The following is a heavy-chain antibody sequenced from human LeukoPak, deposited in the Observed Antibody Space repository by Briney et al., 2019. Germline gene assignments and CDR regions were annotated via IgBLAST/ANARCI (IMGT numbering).Heavy chain of an antibody. V-gene: IGHV3-11*05. CDR2: ISDSSSYT. D-gene: IGHD5-24*01. Sequence: PGGSLRLSCAASGFTFSDYYMSWIRQAPGEGLEWVSYISDSSSYTNYADSVKGRFTISRDNAKNSLYLQMNSLRAEDTAVYYCARANYLIDYWGQGTLVTVSS. J-gene: IGHJ4*02. CDR3: ARANYLIDY. CDR1: GFTFSDYY.